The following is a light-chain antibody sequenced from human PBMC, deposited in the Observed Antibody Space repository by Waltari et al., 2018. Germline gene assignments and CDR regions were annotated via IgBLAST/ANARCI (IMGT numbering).Light chain of an antibody. Sequence: DIQMTQSPSSLSAYVVDRVTITCRASQTISSSLNWYQHKPGKAPKLLIYAASSLQSGVPSRFSGSGSGTDFALSISSLQPEDFATYYCQESYSTLTFGPGTKVDIK. J-gene: IGKJ3*01. CDR3: QESYSTLT. V-gene: IGKV1-39*01. CDR1: QTISSS. CDR2: AAS.